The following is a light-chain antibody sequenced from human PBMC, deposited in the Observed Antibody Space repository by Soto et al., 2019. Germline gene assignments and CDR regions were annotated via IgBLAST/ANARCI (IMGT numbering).Light chain of an antibody. CDR3: QQSYSTLFT. V-gene: IGKV1-39*01. CDR2: AAS. Sequence: DIPMTQSPSSLSASVGDRVTITCRASQSISSYLNWYQQKPGKAPKLLIYAASSLQSGVPSRFSGSGSGTDFTLTISRLQPEDFATYYCQQSYSTLFTFGPGTKVDIK. CDR1: QSISSY. J-gene: IGKJ3*01.